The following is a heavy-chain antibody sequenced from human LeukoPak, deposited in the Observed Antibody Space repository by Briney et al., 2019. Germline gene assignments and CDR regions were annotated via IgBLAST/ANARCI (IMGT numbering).Heavy chain of an antibody. V-gene: IGHV3-74*01. Sequence: GGSLRLSCAASGFTFTSYWMHWVRQALGKRLVWVSRINSDGSSTVYADSVKGRFTISRDNAKNTLYLQMNSLRAEDTAVYYCAVLDYDSITDYWGQGTLVTVSS. D-gene: IGHD3-22*01. J-gene: IGHJ4*02. CDR2: INSDGSST. CDR3: AVLDYDSITDY. CDR1: GFTFTSYW.